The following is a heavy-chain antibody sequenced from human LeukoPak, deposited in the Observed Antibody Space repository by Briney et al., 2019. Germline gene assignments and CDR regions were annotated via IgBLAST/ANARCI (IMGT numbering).Heavy chain of an antibody. CDR3: AKLWSNSCCAYPYFDS. CDR2: IYYSGST. CDR1: GGSIRRSSYF. Sequence: SETLSLTCTVSGGSIRRSSYFWGWIRQPPGQGLEWIGSIYYSGSTYYNPSLKSRVTISVDMSKNQFSLKLTSVTAADTAVYYCAKLWSNSCCAYPYFDSWGQGTLVTVPS. V-gene: IGHV4-39*01. D-gene: IGHD3-3*01. J-gene: IGHJ4*02.